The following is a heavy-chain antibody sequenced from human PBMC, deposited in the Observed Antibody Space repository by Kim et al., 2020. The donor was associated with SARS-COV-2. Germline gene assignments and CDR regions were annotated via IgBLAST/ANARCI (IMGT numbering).Heavy chain of an antibody. D-gene: IGHD3-22*01. V-gene: IGHV3-23*01. Sequence: GGSLRLSCAASGFTFSTYAMSWVRQAPGKGPEWVSSIADNGGKTWYRDSVKGRFTISRDNSKDTLYLQMTSLRVEDTALYYCVKHGDDNRPPDAFDIWGQGTMVTVSS. CDR3: VKHGDDNRPPDAFDI. CDR2: IADNGGKT. J-gene: IGHJ3*02. CDR1: GFTFSTYA.